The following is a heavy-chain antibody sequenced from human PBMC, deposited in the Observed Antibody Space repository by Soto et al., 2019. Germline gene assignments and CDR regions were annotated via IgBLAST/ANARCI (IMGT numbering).Heavy chain of an antibody. CDR3: AKAPSQDYAFDI. CDR1: GFTFSSYG. CDR2: ISYDGSNK. V-gene: IGHV3-30*18. J-gene: IGHJ3*02. D-gene: IGHD2-15*01. Sequence: QVQLVESGGGVVQPGRSLRLCCAASGFTFSSYGMHWVRQAPGKGLEGVAVISYDGSNKYYADSVKGRFTISRDNSKNTLYLQMNSLRGEDTAVYYCAKAPSQDYAFDIWGQGTMVTVSS.